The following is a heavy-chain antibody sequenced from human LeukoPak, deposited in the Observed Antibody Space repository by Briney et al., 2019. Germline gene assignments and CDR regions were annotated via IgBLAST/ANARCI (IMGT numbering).Heavy chain of an antibody. CDR1: GYSISSGYY. J-gene: IGHJ4*02. V-gene: IGHV4-38-2*02. D-gene: IGHD6-13*01. Sequence: PSETLSLTCTVSGYSISSGYYWGWIRQPPGKGLEWIGNIYHSGSTYYNTSLKSRVTISVDTSKNQFSLKLTSVTATDTAVYYCARSRRSWSTFDYWGQGTLVTVSS. CDR2: IYHSGST. CDR3: ARSRRSWSTFDY.